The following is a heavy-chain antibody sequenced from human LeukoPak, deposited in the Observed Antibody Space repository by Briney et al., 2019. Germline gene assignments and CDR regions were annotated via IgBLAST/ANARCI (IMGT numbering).Heavy chain of an antibody. V-gene: IGHV4-39*07. D-gene: IGHD1-26*01. CDR3: ARSGSDWGNYFDY. CDR2: IYYSGST. CDR1: GGSISSSSYY. J-gene: IGHJ4*02. Sequence: SETLSLTCTVSGGSISSSSYYWGWIRQPPGKGLEWIGSIYYSGSTYYNPSLKSRVTISVDTSKNQFSLKSSVTAADTAVYYCARSGSDWGNYFDYWGQGTLVTVSS.